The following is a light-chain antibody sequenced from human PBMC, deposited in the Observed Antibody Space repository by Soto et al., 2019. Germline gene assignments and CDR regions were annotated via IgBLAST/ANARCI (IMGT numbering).Light chain of an antibody. Sequence: DIVMTQSPESLAVSLGERATINCKSSQSVLYSSNNKNYLAWYQQKPGQPPKLLISWASTRESGVPDRFSGSGSATDFTLTISSLQAEDVAVYYCQQYYTSWWTFCQGTKLEIK. CDR3: QQYYTSWWT. CDR2: WAS. CDR1: QSVLYSSNNKNY. J-gene: IGKJ2*02. V-gene: IGKV4-1*01.